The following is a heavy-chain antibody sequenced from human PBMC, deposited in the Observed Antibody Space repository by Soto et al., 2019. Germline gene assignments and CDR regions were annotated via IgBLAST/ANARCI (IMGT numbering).Heavy chain of an antibody. D-gene: IGHD5-12*01. CDR3: ARDRGYSGYDSPRFYYGMDV. CDR1: GLTFSSYG. J-gene: IGHJ6*02. V-gene: IGHV3-33*01. CDR2: IWYDGSNK. Sequence: WGSLRLYCAAAGLTFSSYGMHWVSQAPGKGLEWVAVIWYDGSNKWYADSVKGRFTISRDNSKNTLYLQMNSLRAEDTAVYSCARDRGYSGYDSPRFYYGMDVWGQGTTVTVSS.